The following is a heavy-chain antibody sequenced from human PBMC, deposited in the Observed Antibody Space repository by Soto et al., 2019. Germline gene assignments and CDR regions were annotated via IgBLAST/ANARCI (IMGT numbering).Heavy chain of an antibody. CDR3: ARGEEGIADFDY. V-gene: IGHV4-39*01. Sequence: QLQLQESGPGLVKPSETLSLTCTVSGGSISSSSYYWGWIRQPPGKGLEWIGSIYYSGSTYYNPSLKSRVTISVDTSKNQFSLKLSSVTAADTAVYYCARGEEGIADFDYWGQGTLVTVSS. D-gene: IGHD6-13*01. CDR2: IYYSGST. CDR1: GGSISSSSYY. J-gene: IGHJ4*02.